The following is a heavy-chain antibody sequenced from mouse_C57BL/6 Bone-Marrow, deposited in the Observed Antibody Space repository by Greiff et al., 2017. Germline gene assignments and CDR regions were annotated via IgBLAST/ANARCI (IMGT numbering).Heavy chain of an antibody. CDR3: ARRDDYAWFAY. J-gene: IGHJ3*01. Sequence: QVQLQQSGPELVKPGASVKISCKASGYSFTSYYIHWVQQRPGQGLEWIGWIYPGSGNTKYTEKFKGKATLTADTSSSTAYMQLSSRTSEDSAVYYCARRDDYAWFAYWGQGTLVTVSA. D-gene: IGHD2-4*01. CDR1: GYSFTSYY. CDR2: IYPGSGNT. V-gene: IGHV1-66*01.